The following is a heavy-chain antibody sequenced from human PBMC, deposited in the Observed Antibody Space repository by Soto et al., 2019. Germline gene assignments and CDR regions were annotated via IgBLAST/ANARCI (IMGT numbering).Heavy chain of an antibody. Sequence: SSETLSLTCAVYGGTFSGYYWSWIRQPPEKGLEKIGEINHSGSNNYNPSHKSRDTISVDTSKNQFSLKLSSVTAADSSVYYCALVARRQRGLFDYWGQGTLVTVFS. CDR2: INHSGSN. CDR1: GGTFSGYY. CDR3: ALVARRQRGLFDY. D-gene: IGHD2-15*01. V-gene: IGHV4-34*08. J-gene: IGHJ4*02.